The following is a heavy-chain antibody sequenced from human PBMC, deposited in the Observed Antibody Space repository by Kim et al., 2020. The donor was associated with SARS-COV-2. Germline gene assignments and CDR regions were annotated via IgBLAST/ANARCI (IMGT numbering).Heavy chain of an antibody. CDR3: ARARWYSGSSGNWFDP. CDR1: GGSVSSGSYY. D-gene: IGHD1-26*01. CDR2: IYYSGST. Sequence: SETLSLTCTVSGGSVSSGSYYWSWIRQPPGKGLEWIGYIYYSGSTNYNPSLKSRVTISVDTSKNQFSLKLSSVTAADTAVDYCARARWYSGSSGNWFDPWGQGTLVTVSS. J-gene: IGHJ5*02. V-gene: IGHV4-61*01.